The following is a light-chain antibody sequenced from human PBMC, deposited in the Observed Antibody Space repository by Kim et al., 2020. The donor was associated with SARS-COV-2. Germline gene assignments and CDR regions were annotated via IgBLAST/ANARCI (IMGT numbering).Light chain of an antibody. Sequence: SPGESATLSCRASHSVSSNYLAWYHQRPGQAPRLLIYLASTRATGAPDSFSGSGSGTDFTLTIRRLEPEDSGVFYCQQYDTSPYTFGQGTKVDIK. J-gene: IGKJ2*01. V-gene: IGKV3-20*01. CDR1: HSVSSNY. CDR2: LAS. CDR3: QQYDTSPYT.